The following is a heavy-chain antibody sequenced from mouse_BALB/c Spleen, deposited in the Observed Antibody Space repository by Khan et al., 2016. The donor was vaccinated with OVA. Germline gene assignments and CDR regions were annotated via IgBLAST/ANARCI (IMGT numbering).Heavy chain of an antibody. D-gene: IGHD4-1*01. J-gene: IGHJ3*01. CDR3: ASSRFWAWFAS. V-gene: IGHV5-17*02. Sequence: EVQLVESGGGLVQPGGSRKLSCAASGFTFSSFGMHWVRQAPEKGLEWVAYIGSDSNSIYYADTVKGRFTISRDNPKNSLVLQMTSLRSEDTAMXYSASSRFWAWFASWGQGTLVTVSS. CDR2: IGSDSNSI. CDR1: GFTFSSFG.